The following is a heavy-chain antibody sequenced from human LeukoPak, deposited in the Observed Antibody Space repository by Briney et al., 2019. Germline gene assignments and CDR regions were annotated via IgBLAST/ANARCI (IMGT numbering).Heavy chain of an antibody. D-gene: IGHD3-10*01. V-gene: IGHV3-7*01. J-gene: IGHJ4*02. Sequence: GGSLRLSCAASGFIFSDYWMSWVRQAPGKGLEWVANIKQDESEIFYVDSVKGRFTISRDNAKNSLYLEMGSPRAEDTAVYYCVRPLLFIRGLGDNWGQGTLVTVSS. CDR1: GFIFSDYW. CDR2: IKQDESEI. CDR3: VRPLLFIRGLGDN.